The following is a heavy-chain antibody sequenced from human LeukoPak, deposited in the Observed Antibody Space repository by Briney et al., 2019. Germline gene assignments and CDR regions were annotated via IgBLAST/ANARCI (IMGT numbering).Heavy chain of an antibody. CDR2: IYYSGST. CDR3: ARGLTRGYFDL. Sequence: SETLSLTCTVSGGSISGYYWGWIRQPPGKGLEWIGYIYYSGSTNYNPSLKSRVTISVDTSKNQFSLKLSSVTAADTAVYYCARGLTRGYFDLWGRGTLVTVSS. J-gene: IGHJ2*01. V-gene: IGHV4-59*01. CDR1: GGSISGYY. D-gene: IGHD3-9*01.